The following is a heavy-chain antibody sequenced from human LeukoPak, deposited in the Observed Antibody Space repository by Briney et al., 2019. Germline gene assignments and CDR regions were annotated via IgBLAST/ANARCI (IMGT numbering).Heavy chain of an antibody. CDR1: GVTFSTYS. J-gene: IGHJ4*02. CDR2: ISGSGGST. V-gene: IGHV3-23*01. D-gene: IGHD2-8*01. Sequence: GGSLRLSCAASGVTFSTYSMNWVRQTPEKGLVWVSSISGSGGSTYYADPVKGRFTISRDNSKNTLYLQMNSLRAEDTAVYYCAKDFGDCSNGVCYGKPFDYWGQGTLVTASS. CDR3: AKDFGDCSNGVCYGKPFDY.